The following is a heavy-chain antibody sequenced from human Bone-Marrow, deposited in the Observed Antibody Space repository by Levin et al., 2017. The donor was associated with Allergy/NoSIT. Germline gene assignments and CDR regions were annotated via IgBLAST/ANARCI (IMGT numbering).Heavy chain of an antibody. CDR1: GGTFSGNT. Sequence: GESLKISCKASGGTFSGNTVSWVRQAPGQGLEWMGAIIPIFNTTNYAQKFQGRVTIIADESTHTASMELSSLRYDDTAVYYCAIQGQHRSGGFDPWGQGTLVTVSS. CDR3: AIQGQHRSGGFDP. D-gene: IGHD6-13*01. V-gene: IGHV1-69*01. J-gene: IGHJ5*02. CDR2: IIPIFNTT.